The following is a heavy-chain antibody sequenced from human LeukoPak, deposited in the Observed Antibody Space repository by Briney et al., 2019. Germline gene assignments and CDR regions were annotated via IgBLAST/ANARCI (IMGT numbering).Heavy chain of an antibody. J-gene: IGHJ6*02. CDR2: IYYSGST. CDR3: ARARYYYYGMDV. CDR1: GGSVSSGSYY. Sequence: ETSETLSLTCTVSGGSVSSGSYYWSWIRQPPGKGLEWIGYIYYSGSTNYNPSLKSRVTISVDTSKNQFSLKLSSVTAADTAVYYCARARYYYYGMDVWGQGTTVTVSS. V-gene: IGHV4-61*01.